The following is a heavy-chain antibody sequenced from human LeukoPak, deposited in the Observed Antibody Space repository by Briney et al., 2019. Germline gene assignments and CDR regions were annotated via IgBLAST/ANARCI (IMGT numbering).Heavy chain of an antibody. Sequence: ASEILSLTCTVSGGSVSTRSYYWGWIRQPPGKGLEWIGSMYYSGPTNYNPSPKSRLTISVDASKNQFSLSLRAVTPADTAVYDCAWLQGFGNYFPDSLDHWGQGTLVTVS. CDR1: GGSVSTRSYY. D-gene: IGHD3-10*01. CDR3: AWLQGFGNYFPDSLDH. V-gene: IGHV4-39*01. J-gene: IGHJ4*02. CDR2: MYYSGPT.